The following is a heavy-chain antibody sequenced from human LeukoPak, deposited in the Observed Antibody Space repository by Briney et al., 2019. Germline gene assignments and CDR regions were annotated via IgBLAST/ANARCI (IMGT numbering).Heavy chain of an antibody. V-gene: IGHV3-23*01. J-gene: IGHJ4*02. D-gene: IGHD3-10*01. Sequence: GGSLRLSCAASGFEFNVYGMNWVRQAPGKGLEWVSSISGRGDSTSYADSVKGRFIISRDISKNTLYLQMNSLRADDTAVYYCAKDDSALWFGELSHYFNWWGQGTLVTVSS. CDR1: GFEFNVYG. CDR2: ISGRGDST. CDR3: AKDDSALWFGELSHYFNW.